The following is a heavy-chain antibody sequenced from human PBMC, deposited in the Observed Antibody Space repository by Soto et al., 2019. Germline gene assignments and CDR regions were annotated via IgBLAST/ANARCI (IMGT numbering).Heavy chain of an antibody. Sequence: SVKVSCKASGGTVSNFVISWVRQAPGQGLEWMGGIIPVFASPKYAQKFQDRVTISPDASTSTIYMELSSLTSDDTAVYYCARAGGGGWFGGLDVWGQGTTVTVSS. CDR1: GGTVSNFV. CDR3: ARAGGGGWFGGLDV. D-gene: IGHD3-10*01. J-gene: IGHJ6*02. CDR2: IIPVFASP. V-gene: IGHV1-69*13.